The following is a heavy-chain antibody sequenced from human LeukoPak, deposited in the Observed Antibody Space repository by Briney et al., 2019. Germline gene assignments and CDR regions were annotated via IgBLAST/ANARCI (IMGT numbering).Heavy chain of an antibody. CDR2: IWYDGSNK. D-gene: IGHD5-18*01. CDR1: GFTFSSYG. CDR3: AKVRGLGIQPWTAFDY. Sequence: GRSLRLSCAASGFTFSSYGMHWVRQAPGKGLEWVAVIWYDGSNKYYADSVKGRFTISRDNPKNTLYLQMNSLRAEDTAVYYCAKVRGLGIQPWTAFDYWGQGTLVTVSS. V-gene: IGHV3-33*06. J-gene: IGHJ4*02.